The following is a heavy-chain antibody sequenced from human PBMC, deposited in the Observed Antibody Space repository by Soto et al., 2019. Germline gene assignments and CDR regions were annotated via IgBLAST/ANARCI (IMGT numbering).Heavy chain of an antibody. V-gene: IGHV1-69*13. J-gene: IGHJ4*02. CDR2: IIPIFGTA. CDR1: GGTFSSYA. CDR3: AAETYYYDSSGYSFDY. D-gene: IGHD3-22*01. Sequence: SVKVSCKASGGTFSSYAISWVRQAPGQGLEWMGGIIPIFGTANYAQKFQGRVTITADESTSTAYMELSSLRSEDTAVYYCAAETYYYDSSGYSFDYWGQGTLVTVS.